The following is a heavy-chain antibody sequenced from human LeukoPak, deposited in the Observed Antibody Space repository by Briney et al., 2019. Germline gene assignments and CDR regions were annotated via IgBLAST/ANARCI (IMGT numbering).Heavy chain of an antibody. CDR1: GYSISSGHY. CDR3: ARGRRGTIFGVVTSNGYLYYYYYMDV. D-gene: IGHD3-3*01. V-gene: IGHV4-61*01. CDR2: IYYSGST. Sequence: PSETLSLTCTVSGYSISSGHYWGWIRQPPGKGLEWIGDIYYSGSTNYNPSLKSRVTISVDTSKNQFSLKLSSVTAADTAVYYCARGRRGTIFGVVTSNGYLYYYYYMDVWGKGTTVTVSS. J-gene: IGHJ6*03.